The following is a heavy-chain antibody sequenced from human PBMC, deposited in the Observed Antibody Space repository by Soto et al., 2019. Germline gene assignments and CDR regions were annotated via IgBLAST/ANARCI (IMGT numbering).Heavy chain of an antibody. CDR2: IYYSGST. D-gene: IGHD3-10*01. CDR1: GGSVSSGSYY. V-gene: IGHV4-61*01. J-gene: IGHJ4*02. Sequence: SETLSLTCTVSGGSVSSGSYYWSWIRQPPGKGLEWIGYIYYSGSTSYNPSLKSRVTISVDTSKNQFSLKLSSVTAADTAVYYCAREGGYYGSGRKFDYWGQGTLVTV. CDR3: AREGGYYGSGRKFDY.